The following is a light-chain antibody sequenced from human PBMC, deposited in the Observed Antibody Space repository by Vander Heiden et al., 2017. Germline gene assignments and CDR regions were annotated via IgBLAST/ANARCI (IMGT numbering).Light chain of an antibody. CDR2: AAS. CDR3: QQSYSTPR. V-gene: IGKV1-39*01. CDR1: QSISSY. J-gene: IGKJ3*01. Sequence: DIQTAQSASSLSASVGDRVTITCRASQSISSYLNWYQQKPGKAPKLLIYAASSLQSGVPSRFSGSGSGTDFTLTISSLQPEDFATYYCQQSYSTPRFGPGTKVDIK.